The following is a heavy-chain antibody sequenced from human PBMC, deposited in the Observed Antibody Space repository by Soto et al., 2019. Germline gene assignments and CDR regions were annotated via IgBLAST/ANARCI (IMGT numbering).Heavy chain of an antibody. CDR1: GFTFRDYT. D-gene: IGHD2-8*01. CDR2: ILSDYNT. Sequence: EVQLLESGGGLAQPGGSLTLSCAASGFTFRDYTTTWVRQAPGQVLECISVILSDYNTFYAGSVRGRFTISRDNSKNTIYLEMNSLRAEDTAVYYCARRTNGYFGYWGQGALVTVSS. V-gene: IGHV3-23*03. CDR3: ARRTNGYFGY. J-gene: IGHJ4*02.